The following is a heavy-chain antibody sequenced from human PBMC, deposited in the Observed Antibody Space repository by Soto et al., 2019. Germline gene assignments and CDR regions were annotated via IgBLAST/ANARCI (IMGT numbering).Heavy chain of an antibody. Sequence: GGALRLSWAASGCILSTYDMHWVRQATGNGLEWVAALSYAGDTYYPGSVKGRFTVSRESAKNSLYLQMNSLTAGDTAVYYCANGPPTPRGYCSMLVWGKETTVTVSS. CDR2: LSYAGDT. CDR1: GCILSTYD. CDR3: ANGPPTPRGYCSMLV. J-gene: IGHJ6*03. V-gene: IGHV3-13*01. D-gene: IGHD4-17*01.